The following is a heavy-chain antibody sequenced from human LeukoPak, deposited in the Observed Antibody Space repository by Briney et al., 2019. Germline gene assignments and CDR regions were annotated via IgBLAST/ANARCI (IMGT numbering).Heavy chain of an antibody. J-gene: IGHJ4*02. Sequence: GRSLRLSCAASGFTFSSYGMHWVRQAPGKGLEWVAVISYDGSNKYYADSVKGRSTISRDNSKNTLYLQMNSLRAEDTAVYYCAKDGAEDRSWEFDYWGQGTLVTVSS. D-gene: IGHD6-13*01. CDR2: ISYDGSNK. CDR1: GFTFSSYG. CDR3: AKDGAEDRSWEFDY. V-gene: IGHV3-30*18.